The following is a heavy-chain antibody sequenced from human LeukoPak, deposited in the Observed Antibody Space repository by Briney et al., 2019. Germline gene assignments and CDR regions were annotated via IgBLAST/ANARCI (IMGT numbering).Heavy chain of an antibody. CDR2: IYHSGST. J-gene: IGHJ4*02. CDR1: GGSISSGGYY. V-gene: IGHV4-31*03. D-gene: IGHD3-22*01. CDR3: ARSGGYRIFDY. Sequence: TSQTLSLTCTVSGGSISSGGYYWSWIRQHPGKGLEWIGYIYHSGSTYYNPSLKSRVTISVDTSKNQFSLRLSSVTAADTAVYYCARSGGYRIFDYWGQGTLVTVSS.